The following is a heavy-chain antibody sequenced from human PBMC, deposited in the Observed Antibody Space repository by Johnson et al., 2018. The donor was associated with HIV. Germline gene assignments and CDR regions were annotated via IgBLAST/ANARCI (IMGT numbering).Heavy chain of an antibody. Sequence: VQLVESGGGLVQPGGSLRLSCVGSGFTFSSYWMHWVRQAPGKGLVWVSRINNDGGSTTYADSVKGRFTISRDKAKNTLYLQMNSLRAEDTAVYYCARERIGYSSSGDAFDLWGQETVVTVAS. V-gene: IGHV3-74*03. CDR1: GFTFSSYW. CDR2: INNDGGST. D-gene: IGHD2-2*01. J-gene: IGHJ3*01. CDR3: ARERIGYSSSGDAFDL.